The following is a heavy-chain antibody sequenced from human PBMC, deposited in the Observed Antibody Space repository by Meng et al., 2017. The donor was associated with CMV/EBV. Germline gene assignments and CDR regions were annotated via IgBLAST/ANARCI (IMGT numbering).Heavy chain of an antibody. V-gene: IGHV3-48*04. CDR2: ISSSSSTI. D-gene: IGHD2-21*01. CDR3: ATTWDDCGGDCYSLYYYGMDV. CDR1: GFTFSSYS. Sequence: GESLKISCAASGFTFSSYSMNWVRQAPGKGLEWVSYISSSSSTIYYADSVKGRFTISRDNAKNSLYLQMNSLRAEDTAVYYCATTWDDCGGDCYSLYYYGMDVWGQGTMVTVSS. J-gene: IGHJ6*02.